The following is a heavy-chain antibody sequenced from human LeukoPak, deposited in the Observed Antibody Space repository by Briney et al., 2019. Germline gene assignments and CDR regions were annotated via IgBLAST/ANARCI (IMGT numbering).Heavy chain of an antibody. Sequence: GSLRLSCAASGFTFSSYAMHWVRQAPGKGLEWVANIEQDGSEKYYVDSVKGRFTISRDNSKNTLYLQMNSLRAEDTAVYYCARAGQQLIYYFDYWGQGTLVTVSS. CDR3: ARAGQQLIYYFDY. CDR2: IEQDGSEK. J-gene: IGHJ4*02. CDR1: GFTFSSYA. D-gene: IGHD6-13*01. V-gene: IGHV3-7*04.